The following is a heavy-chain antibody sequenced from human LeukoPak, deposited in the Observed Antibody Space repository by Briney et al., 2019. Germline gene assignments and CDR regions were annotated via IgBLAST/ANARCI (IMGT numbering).Heavy chain of an antibody. CDR2: IYYSGST. V-gene: IGHV4-39*01. D-gene: IGHD3-22*01. Sequence: PSETLPLTCTVSGGSISSSSYYWGWIRQPPGKGLEWIGSIYYSGSTYYNPSLKSRVTISVDTSKNQFSLKLSSVTAADTAVYYCALGLLLDYWGQGTLVTVSS. CDR1: GGSISSSSYY. CDR3: ALGLLLDY. J-gene: IGHJ4*02.